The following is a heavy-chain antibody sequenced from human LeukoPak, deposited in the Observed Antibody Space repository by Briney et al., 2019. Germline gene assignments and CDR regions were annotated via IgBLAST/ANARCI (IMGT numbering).Heavy chain of an antibody. D-gene: IGHD2-15*01. V-gene: IGHV3-64D*06. CDR2: ISSNGAIT. CDR1: GFTFSNYA. Sequence: PVGSLRLSCSASGFTFSNYAMHWVRQAPGKGLEYVSDISSNGAITYYADSVKGRFTVSRDNSKNMLYLQMNSLRAEDTAVYYCVKDKYPVVVAATLDYWGQGILLTLYS. CDR3: VKDKYPVVVAATLDY. J-gene: IGHJ4*02.